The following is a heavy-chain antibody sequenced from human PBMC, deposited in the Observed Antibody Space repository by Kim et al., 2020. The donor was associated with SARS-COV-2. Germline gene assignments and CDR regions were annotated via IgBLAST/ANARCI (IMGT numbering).Heavy chain of an antibody. CDR3: ARTTMVRGVIEGVYYYYGMDV. J-gene: IGHJ6*02. CDR2: IYYSGST. Sequence: SETLSLTCTVSGGSISSGGYYWSWIRQHPGKGLEWIGYIYYSGSTYYNPSLKSRVTISVDTSKNQFSLKLSSVTAAYTAVYYCARTTMVRGVIEGVYYYYGMDVWGQGTTVTVSS. CDR1: GGSISSGGYY. V-gene: IGHV4-31*03. D-gene: IGHD3-10*01.